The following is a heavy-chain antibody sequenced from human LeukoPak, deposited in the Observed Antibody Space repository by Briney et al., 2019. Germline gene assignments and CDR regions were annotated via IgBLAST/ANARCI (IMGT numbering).Heavy chain of an antibody. D-gene: IGHD1-26*01. CDR2: IKPDESEK. Sequence: GGSLRLSCAASGFTFSSYWMTWVRQAPGKGLEWVANIKPDESEKDYVDSVKGRFTISRDNAKNSLYLQMNSLRAEDTAVYYCARVHLGATFDYWGQGTLVTVSS. J-gene: IGHJ4*02. CDR3: ARVHLGATFDY. V-gene: IGHV3-7*01. CDR1: GFTFSSYW.